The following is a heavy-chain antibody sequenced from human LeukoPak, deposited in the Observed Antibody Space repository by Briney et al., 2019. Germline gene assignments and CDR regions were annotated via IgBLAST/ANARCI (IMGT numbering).Heavy chain of an antibody. J-gene: IGHJ6*02. Sequence: GGSLRLSCAASGFTFSSYGMHWVLQAPGKGLEWVAVISYDGSNKYYADSVKGRFTISRDNSKNTLYLQMNSLRAEDTAVYYCAKDLVATMSYYYYGMDVWGQGTTVTVSS. CDR1: GFTFSSYG. D-gene: IGHD5-12*01. CDR3: AKDLVATMSYYYYGMDV. CDR2: ISYDGSNK. V-gene: IGHV3-30*18.